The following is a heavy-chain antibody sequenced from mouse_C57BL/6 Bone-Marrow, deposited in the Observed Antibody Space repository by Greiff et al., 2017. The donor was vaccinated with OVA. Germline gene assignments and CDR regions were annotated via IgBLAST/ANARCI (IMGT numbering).Heavy chain of an antibody. D-gene: IGHD2-2*01. J-gene: IGHJ4*01. Sequence: QVQLQQSGAELVKPGASVKMSCKASGYTFTSYWITWVKQRPGQGLEWIGDIYPGSGSTNYTEKFKSKATLTVDTSSSTAYMQLSSLTSEDSAVYYCAREVYGYDGGGYAMDYWGQGTSVTVSS. CDR1: GYTFTSYW. CDR3: AREVYGYDGGGYAMDY. V-gene: IGHV1-55*01. CDR2: IYPGSGST.